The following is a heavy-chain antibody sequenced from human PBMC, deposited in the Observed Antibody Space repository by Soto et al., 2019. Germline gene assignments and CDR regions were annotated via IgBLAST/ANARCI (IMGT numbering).Heavy chain of an antibody. CDR2: MSHSGGT. D-gene: IGHD1-1*01. CDR1: GGFVSSGSYY. J-gene: IGHJ3*02. Sequence: QVQLQQWGAGLLKPSETLSLTCAVYGGFVSSGSYYWSWIRQPPGKGLEWIGEMSHSGGTHFNPSLKSPVSISVVTSTNQFSLKMSSVTAADSALYYCARVALGTATTVVDAFDIWGPGTIVTVSS. V-gene: IGHV4-34*01. CDR3: ARVALGTATTVVDAFDI.